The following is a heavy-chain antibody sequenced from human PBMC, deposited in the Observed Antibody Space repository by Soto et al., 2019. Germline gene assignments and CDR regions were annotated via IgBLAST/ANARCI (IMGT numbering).Heavy chain of an antibody. D-gene: IGHD4-17*01. CDR1: GGSISSYY. CDR2: IYYSGST. Sequence: SSETLSLTCTVSGGSISSYYWSWIRQPPGKGLEWIGYIYYSGSTNYNPSLKSRVTISVDTSKNQFSLKLSSVTAADTAVYYCARQGSGYGDYYYYYYMDVWGKGTTVTVSS. V-gene: IGHV4-59*08. CDR3: ARQGSGYGDYYYYYYMDV. J-gene: IGHJ6*03.